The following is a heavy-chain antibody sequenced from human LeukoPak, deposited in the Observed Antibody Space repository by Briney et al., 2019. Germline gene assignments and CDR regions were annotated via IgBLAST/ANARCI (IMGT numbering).Heavy chain of an antibody. Sequence: PLETLSLTCTVSGASISSTKYYWNWIRQPAGKGLEWIGRIYTSGSTDYSASLKSRVTVSADTSENQFSLTLTSVTAADTAVYFCARERVAETIDRGFDYWGQGTLVTVSS. V-gene: IGHV4-61*02. CDR1: GASISSTKYY. CDR3: ARERVAETIDRGFDY. D-gene: IGHD4/OR15-4a*01. J-gene: IGHJ4*02. CDR2: IYTSGST.